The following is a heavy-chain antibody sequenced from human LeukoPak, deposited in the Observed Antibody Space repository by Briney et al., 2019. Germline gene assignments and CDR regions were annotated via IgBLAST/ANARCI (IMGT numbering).Heavy chain of an antibody. CDR3: AKDPRAGGGSS. CDR2: ISGGGGST. D-gene: IGHD1-26*01. CDR1: GFIFSSYD. Sequence: PGGSLRLSCAASGFIFSSYDMSWVRQAPGKGLEWVSGISGGGGSTFYADSVKGRLTISRDNSKNTLYLQMNSLRAEDTAIYYCAKDPRAGGGSSWGQGTLVTVSS. V-gene: IGHV3-23*01. J-gene: IGHJ5*02.